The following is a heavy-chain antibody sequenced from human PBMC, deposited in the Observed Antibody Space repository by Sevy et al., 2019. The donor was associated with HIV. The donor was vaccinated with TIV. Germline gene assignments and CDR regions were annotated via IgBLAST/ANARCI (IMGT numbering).Heavy chain of an antibody. D-gene: IGHD2-21*02. CDR1: GFTFTSSA. CDR2: IVVGSGNT. CDR3: AADSYCGGDCYSGDFDY. V-gene: IGHV1-58*01. Sequence: ASVKVSCKASGFTFTSSAVQWMRQARGQRLEWIGWIVVGSGNTNYAQKFQERVTITRDMSTSTAYMELSSLRSEDTAVYYCAADSYCGGDCYSGDFDYWGQGTLVTVSS. J-gene: IGHJ4*02.